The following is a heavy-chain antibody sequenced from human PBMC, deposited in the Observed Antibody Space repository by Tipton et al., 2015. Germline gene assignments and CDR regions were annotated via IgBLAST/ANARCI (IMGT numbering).Heavy chain of an antibody. J-gene: IGHJ4*02. CDR1: GFTFNNYW. CDR3: ARDILNDFCSGWPEEY. D-gene: IGHD3-3*01. Sequence: SLRLSCAASGFTFNNYWMTWVRQAPGKGLEWVSSISGSGGSTIYADSEKGRFTISRDISKNMVYLQMNSLRAEDTAVYYCARDILNDFCSGWPEEYWGQVTLVTVSS. CDR2: ISGSGGST. V-gene: IGHV3-23*01.